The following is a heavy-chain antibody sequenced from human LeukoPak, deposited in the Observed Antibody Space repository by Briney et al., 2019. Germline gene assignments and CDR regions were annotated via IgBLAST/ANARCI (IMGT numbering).Heavy chain of an antibody. J-gene: IGHJ4*02. Sequence: PGGSLRLSCAASGFTVSSNYMSWVRQAPGKGLEWVSVIYSGGGTYYADSVKGRFTISRDNSKNTLYLQMNSLRAEDTAVYYCARARTDYYYDSSGYYYTIYYFDYWGQGTLVTVSS. CDR2: IYSGGGT. D-gene: IGHD3-22*01. CDR1: GFTVSSNY. V-gene: IGHV3-53*01. CDR3: ARARTDYYYDSSGYYYTIYYFDY.